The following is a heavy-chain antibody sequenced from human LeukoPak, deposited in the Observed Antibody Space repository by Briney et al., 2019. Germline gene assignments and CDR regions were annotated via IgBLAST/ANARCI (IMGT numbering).Heavy chain of an antibody. CDR3: ARDLTGVRSSYMDV. CDR1: GFTFSSYS. J-gene: IGHJ6*03. D-gene: IGHD3-10*01. Sequence: GGSLRLSCAASGFTFSSYSMNWVRQAPGKGLEWVSSISSSSSYIYYADSVKGRFTISRDSAKNSLYLQMNSLRAEDTAVYYCARDLTGVRSSYMDVWGKGTTVTVSS. V-gene: IGHV3-21*01. CDR2: ISSSSSYI.